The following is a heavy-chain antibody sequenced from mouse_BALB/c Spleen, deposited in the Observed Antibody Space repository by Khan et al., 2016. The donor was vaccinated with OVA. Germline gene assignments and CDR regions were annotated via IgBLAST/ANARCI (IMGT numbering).Heavy chain of an antibody. Sequence: EVELVESGGGLVQPGGSRKLSCAASGFTFSDYGMAWVRQAPGKGPEWVAFISDLAYTSCYGDGVTGRVTICREKAKNTPYLEMSSLRSEDTAIYYCARGGGTAPFAYWGLGTLVTVSA. CDR3: ARGGGTAPFAY. CDR1: GFTFSDYG. J-gene: IGHJ3*01. D-gene: IGHD1-2*01. V-gene: IGHV5-15*02. CDR2: ISDLAYTS.